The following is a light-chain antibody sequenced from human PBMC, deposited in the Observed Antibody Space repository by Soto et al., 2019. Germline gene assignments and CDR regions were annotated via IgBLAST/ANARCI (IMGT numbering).Light chain of an antibody. V-gene: IGKV3-20*01. CDR1: QSVSSSY. Sequence: EIVLTQSPGTLSLSPGERVTLSCRASQSVSSSYLAWYQQNPGQAPRLLIYGASSRATGIPDRFSGSGSGTDFTLTSTRLEPEYFAVYYCQHYRTSFGGGTKVDIK. CDR2: GAS. CDR3: QHYRTS. J-gene: IGKJ4*01.